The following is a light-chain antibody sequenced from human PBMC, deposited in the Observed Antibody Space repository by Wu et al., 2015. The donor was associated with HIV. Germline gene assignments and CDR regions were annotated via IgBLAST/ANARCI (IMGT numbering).Light chain of an antibody. V-gene: IGKV3-20*01. CDR2: GAS. CDR1: QTINSNY. J-gene: IGKJ1*01. Sequence: EIVLTQSPGTLSLSPGKRATLSCRASQTINSNYLAWYQQKPGQAPRLLIYGASSRATGVPDRFMGSGSGTDFTLTISRLEPEDFAVYYCQQYGSSPPRTFGQGTKVEIK. CDR3: QQYGSSPPRT.